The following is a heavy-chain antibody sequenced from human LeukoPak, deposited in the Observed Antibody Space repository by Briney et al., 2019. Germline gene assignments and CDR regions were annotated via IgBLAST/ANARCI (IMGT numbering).Heavy chain of an antibody. D-gene: IGHD2-15*01. V-gene: IGHV4-59*01. Sequence: SETLSLTCTVPGGSISSYYWSWIRQPPGKGLEWIGYIYYSGSTNYNPSLKSRVTISVDTSKNQFSLKLSSVTAADTAVYYCARSPHLIGYCSGGSCHNPFDYWGQGTLVTVSS. CDR1: GGSISSYY. CDR3: ARSPHLIGYCSGGSCHNPFDY. CDR2: IYYSGST. J-gene: IGHJ4*02.